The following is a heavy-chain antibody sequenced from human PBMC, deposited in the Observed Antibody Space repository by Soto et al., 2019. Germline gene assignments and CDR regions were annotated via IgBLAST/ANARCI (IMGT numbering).Heavy chain of an antibody. Sequence: SETLSLTCAVYGGSFSGYYWSWIRQPPGKGLEWIGEINHSGSTNYNPSLKSRVTISVDTSKNQFSLKLSSVTAADTAVYYWARGWDCSGGSCYSEYYGMDVWGQGTTVTVS. V-gene: IGHV4-34*01. CDR2: INHSGST. J-gene: IGHJ6*02. D-gene: IGHD2-15*01. CDR1: GGSFSGYY. CDR3: ARGWDCSGGSCYSEYYGMDV.